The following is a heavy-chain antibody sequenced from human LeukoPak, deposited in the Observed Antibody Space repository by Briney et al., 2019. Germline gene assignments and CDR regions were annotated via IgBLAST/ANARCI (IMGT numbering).Heavy chain of an antibody. CDR3: AKEGRSSSSGDYYYYMDV. J-gene: IGHJ6*03. CDR1: GFTFSSYA. Sequence: GGSLRLSCAASGFTFSSYAMSWVRQAPGKGLEWVSAISGSGGSTYYADSVKGRFTISRDNSKNTLYLQMNSLRAEDTAVYYCAKEGRSSSSGDYYYYMDVWGKGTTVTVSS. D-gene: IGHD6-6*01. V-gene: IGHV3-23*01. CDR2: ISGSGGST.